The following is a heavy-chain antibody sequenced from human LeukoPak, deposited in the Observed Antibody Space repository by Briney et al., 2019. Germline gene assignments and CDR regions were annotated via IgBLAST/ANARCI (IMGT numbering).Heavy chain of an antibody. J-gene: IGHJ3*02. CDR3: AREVYSSSRPADAFDI. V-gene: IGHV3-7*01. D-gene: IGHD6-13*01. CDR1: GFTFSTYW. Sequence: GGSLRLSCVGSGFTFSTYWMSWDRQAPGKGLEWVANIMQDGSEKNYVDSVKGRFTISRDNAKNSLYLQMNSLRAEDTAVYYCAREVYSSSRPADAFDIWGQGTVVTVSS. CDR2: IMQDGSEK.